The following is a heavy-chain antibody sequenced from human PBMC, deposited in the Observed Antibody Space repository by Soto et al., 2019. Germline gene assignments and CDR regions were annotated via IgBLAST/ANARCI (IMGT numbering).Heavy chain of an antibody. CDR3: ARDVEVAGGPGGY. CDR1: GFTFSSYG. CDR2: IWYDGSNK. V-gene: IGHV3-33*01. D-gene: IGHD6-19*01. J-gene: IGHJ4*02. Sequence: QVQLVESGGGVVQPGRSLRLSCAASGFTFSSYGMHWVRQAPGKGLEWVAVIWYDGSNKYYADSVKGRFTISRDNSKNTLYLQMNSLRAEDTAVYYCARDVEVAGGPGGYWGQGTLVTVSS.